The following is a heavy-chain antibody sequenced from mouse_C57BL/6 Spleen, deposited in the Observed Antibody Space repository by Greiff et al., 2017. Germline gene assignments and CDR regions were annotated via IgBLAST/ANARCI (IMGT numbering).Heavy chain of an antibody. V-gene: IGHV1-42*01. CDR2: INPSTGGT. J-gene: IGHJ3*01. Sequence: EVQLQQSGPELVKPGASVKISCKASGYSFTGYSMNWVKQSPEKSLEWIGEINPSTGGTTYNQKFKAKATLTVDKTSSTAYMQLKSLTSEDTAVYYCARREAIYYDDQGFAYWGQGALVTVSA. CDR3: ARREAIYYDDQGFAY. CDR1: GYSFTGYS. D-gene: IGHD2-4*01.